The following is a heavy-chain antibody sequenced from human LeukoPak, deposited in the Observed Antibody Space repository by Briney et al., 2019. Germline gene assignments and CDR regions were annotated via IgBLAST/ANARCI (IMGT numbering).Heavy chain of an antibody. CDR3: AKGKVNHDGALDA. CDR2: ITGNTANT. J-gene: IGHJ3*01. D-gene: IGHD2-21*01. V-gene: IGHV3-23*01. Sequence: GGSLRLSCAASGFTFSNYAMTWVRLAPGKGLEWVSAITGNTANTYYADSVKGRFTISRDNSKNTVYLQMNSLRVEDTAVYYCAKGKVNHDGALDAWGQGTLVTVSS. CDR1: GFTFSNYA.